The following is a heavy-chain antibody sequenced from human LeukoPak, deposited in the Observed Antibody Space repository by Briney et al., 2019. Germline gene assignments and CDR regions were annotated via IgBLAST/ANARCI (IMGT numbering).Heavy chain of an antibody. Sequence: GGSLRLSCAASGFTFSNYYMNWIRQTPGKGLEWVSYISGSGITTFYAESVEGRFTISRDNTKNSLFLQMDSLRVEDTAVYYCARDLSRGDAFDIWGQGAMVTVSS. V-gene: IGHV3-11*01. J-gene: IGHJ3*02. CDR2: ISGSGITT. CDR1: GFTFSNYY. D-gene: IGHD3-10*01. CDR3: ARDLSRGDAFDI.